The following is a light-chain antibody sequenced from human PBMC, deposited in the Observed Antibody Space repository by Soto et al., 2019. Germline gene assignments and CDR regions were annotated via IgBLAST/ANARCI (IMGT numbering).Light chain of an antibody. CDR3: HQYNNWPPWT. CDR1: QSISSS. V-gene: IGKV3D-15*01. J-gene: IGKJ1*01. Sequence: ETVMTQSPATLSVSPGERATLSCRASQSISSSLVWYQQKPGQAPRLLIYGASTRATGIPARFSGSGSGTEFTLTISSLQSEDFAVYYCHQYNNWPPWTFGQGTKVEIK. CDR2: GAS.